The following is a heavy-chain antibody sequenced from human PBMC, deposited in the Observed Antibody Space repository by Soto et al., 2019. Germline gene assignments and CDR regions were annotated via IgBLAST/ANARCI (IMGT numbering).Heavy chain of an antibody. Sequence: QVQLVQSGGEVKKPGASVKVSCKASGYTFTNYGINWVRQAPGQGLEWMGWISAYNGHTEYAQKLQGRVTMTTDTSTPTAYMEVTNLRSDDTAVYYWARDVIPECGRDFSQGDVHHWGQCTLVIVSS. CDR3: ARDVIPECGRDFSQGDVHH. D-gene: IGHD3-16*01. V-gene: IGHV1-18*04. CDR1: GYTFTNYG. CDR2: ISAYNGHT. J-gene: IGHJ1*01.